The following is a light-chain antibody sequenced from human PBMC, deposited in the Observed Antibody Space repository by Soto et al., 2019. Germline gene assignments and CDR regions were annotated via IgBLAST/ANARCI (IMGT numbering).Light chain of an antibody. Sequence: DIQMTQSPSTLSASVGDRVTITCRASQSIGRWLAWYQQKPGKASNLLIYDASSLEGGVPSRFSGSGSGTEFTLTISSLQPDDFATYYCQHYNTYSSTFGQGTKVDIK. V-gene: IGKV1-5*01. CDR2: DAS. CDR1: QSIGRW. J-gene: IGKJ1*01. CDR3: QHYNTYSST.